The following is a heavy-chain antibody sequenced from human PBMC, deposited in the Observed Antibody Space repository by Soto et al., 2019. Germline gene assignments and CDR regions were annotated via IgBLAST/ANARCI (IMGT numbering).Heavy chain of an antibody. Sequence: QLQLQESGPGLVKPSETLSLTCTVSGGSISSSSYYWGWIRQPPGKGLEWIGSIYYSGSTYYNPSLKSRVTISVDTSKNQFSLKLSSVTAADTAVYYCARLSIAWLSLDYWGQGTLVTVSS. D-gene: IGHD6-19*01. CDR1: GGSISSSSYY. V-gene: IGHV4-39*01. CDR2: IYYSGST. CDR3: ARLSIAWLSLDY. J-gene: IGHJ4*02.